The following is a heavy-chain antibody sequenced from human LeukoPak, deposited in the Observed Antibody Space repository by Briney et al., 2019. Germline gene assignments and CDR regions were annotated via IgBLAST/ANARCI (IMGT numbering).Heavy chain of an antibody. CDR1: GYTFTSYY. Sequence: ASVKVSCKASGYTFTSYYMHLVRQAPGQGLEWMGIINPSGGSTSYAQKFQGRVTMTRDTSTSTVYMELSSLRSEDTAVYYCARVGSVCSSTSCYAFDIWGQGTMVTVSS. CDR2: INPSGGST. D-gene: IGHD2-2*01. CDR3: ARVGSVCSSTSCYAFDI. J-gene: IGHJ3*02. V-gene: IGHV1-46*03.